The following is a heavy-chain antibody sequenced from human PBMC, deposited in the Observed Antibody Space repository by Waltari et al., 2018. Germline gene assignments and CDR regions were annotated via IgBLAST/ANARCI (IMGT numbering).Heavy chain of an antibody. CDR3: ARGRGAYYDSSGYFDY. J-gene: IGHJ4*02. CDR2: INPNNGGT. D-gene: IGHD3-22*01. Sequence: QVQLVHSGAEVKKPGASVKVSCKASGYTFTGNYMHWVRQAPGQGLEWMGWINPNNGGTSYAQKFQGRVTMTRDTSISTAHMELSRLRSDDTAVYYCARGRGAYYDSSGYFDYWGQGTLVTVSS. V-gene: IGHV1-2*02. CDR1: GYTFTGNY.